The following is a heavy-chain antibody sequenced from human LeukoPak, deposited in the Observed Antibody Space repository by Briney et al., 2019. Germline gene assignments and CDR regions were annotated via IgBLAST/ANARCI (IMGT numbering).Heavy chain of an antibody. D-gene: IGHD3-10*01. Sequence: GGSLRLSCAPSGFTFSSYAMSSVRQAPGKGLEWVSAISGSVGSTYYADSVKGRFTISRDNSKNTPYLQMNSLRAEDTAVYYCAKDLGPLAGSDWGQGALVTVSS. J-gene: IGHJ4*02. V-gene: IGHV3-23*01. CDR3: AKDLGPLAGSD. CDR2: ISGSVGST. CDR1: GFTFSSYA.